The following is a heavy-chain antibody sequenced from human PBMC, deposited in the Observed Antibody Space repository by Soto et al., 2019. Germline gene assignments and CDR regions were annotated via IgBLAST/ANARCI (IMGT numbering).Heavy chain of an antibody. Sequence: QVQLVQSGAEVKKPGASVKVSCKASGYTFTSYGISWVRQAPGQGLEWMGWISAYNGNTNYAHKLQGRVTMTTDTSTSTAYMELRSLRYDDTAVYYCARTTAMVDYYYSIDVWGPGTTVTVSS. CDR2: ISAYNGNT. D-gene: IGHD5-18*01. CDR3: ARTTAMVDYYYSIDV. V-gene: IGHV1-18*01. CDR1: GYTFTSYG. J-gene: IGHJ6*02.